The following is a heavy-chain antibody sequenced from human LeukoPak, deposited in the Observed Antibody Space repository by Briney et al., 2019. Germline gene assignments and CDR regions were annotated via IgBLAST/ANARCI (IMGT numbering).Heavy chain of an antibody. CDR2: ISSSGSAI. CDR3: ARDELYYYYGMDV. Sequence: GGSLRLSCAASGFTFSDYYMSWIRQAPGKGLEWVSYISSSGSAIYYADSVKGRFTISRDNAKNSLYLQMNSLRAEDTAVYYCARDELYYYYGMDVWGQGTTVTVSS. CDR1: GFTFSDYY. J-gene: IGHJ6*02. V-gene: IGHV3-11*01. D-gene: IGHD1-7*01.